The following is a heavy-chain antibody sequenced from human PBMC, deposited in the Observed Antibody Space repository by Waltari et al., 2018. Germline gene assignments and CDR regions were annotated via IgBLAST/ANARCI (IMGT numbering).Heavy chain of an antibody. J-gene: IGHJ4*02. V-gene: IGHV1-2*02. CDR2: INPKTGGT. CDR1: GYTFTDYY. Sequence: VQLVQSGAAVKKPGPSMNVSCLTSGYTFTDYYMHWVRQAPGQGLEWMGWINPKTGGTNYAQNFRGRVTMTRDTSSSTAFLEMTSLSFGETAVYYCASSATYWGEFFEHWGQGSLITVSS. D-gene: IGHD7-27*01. CDR3: ASSATYWGEFFEH.